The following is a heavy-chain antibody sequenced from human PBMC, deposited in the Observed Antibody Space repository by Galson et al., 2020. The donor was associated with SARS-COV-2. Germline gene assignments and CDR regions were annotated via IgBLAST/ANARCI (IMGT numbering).Heavy chain of an antibody. D-gene: IGHD4-4*01. V-gene: IGHV3-53*01. CDR2: IYSGGST. J-gene: IGHJ6*02. CDR1: GFTFSSNY. CDR3: ARDLQYYGMDV. Sequence: GGSLRLSCAASGFTFSSNYMSWVRQAPGKGLEWVSVIYSGGSTYYADSVKGRFTISRDNSKNTLYLQMNSLRAEDTAVYYCARDLQYYGMDVWGQGTTVTVSS.